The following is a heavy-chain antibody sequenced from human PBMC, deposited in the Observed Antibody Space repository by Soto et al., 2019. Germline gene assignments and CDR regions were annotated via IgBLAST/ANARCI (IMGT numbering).Heavy chain of an antibody. Sequence: GGSLRLSCAASDFTFSSYSLNWVRPAPGKGLEWVSSISSSRYIYYADPVKGRSTTSRDTAKNSLYLQMNRLRAEVTAVYYCARVRSVVVPAASFEYWGQGTLVTVSS. CDR2: ISSSRYI. J-gene: IGHJ4*02. CDR3: ARVRSVVVPAASFEY. D-gene: IGHD2-2*01. V-gene: IGHV3-21*01. CDR1: DFTFSSYS.